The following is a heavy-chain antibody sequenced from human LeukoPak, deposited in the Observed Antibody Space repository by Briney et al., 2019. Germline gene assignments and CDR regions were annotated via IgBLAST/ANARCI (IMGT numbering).Heavy chain of an antibody. CDR3: ARERYSSSWGISNFDY. Sequence: SQTLSLTCAISGDSVSSNSAAWNWIRQSPSRGLGWLGRTYYRSKWYNDYAVSVKSRITINPDTSKNQFSLQLNSVTPEDTAVYYCARERYSSSWGISNFDYWGQGTLVTVSS. J-gene: IGHJ4*02. CDR2: TYYRSKWYN. CDR1: GDSVSSNSAA. D-gene: IGHD6-6*01. V-gene: IGHV6-1*01.